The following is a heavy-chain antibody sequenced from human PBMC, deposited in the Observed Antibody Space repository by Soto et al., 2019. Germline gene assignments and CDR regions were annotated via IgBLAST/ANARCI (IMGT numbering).Heavy chain of an antibody. J-gene: IGHJ4*02. Sequence: PGGSLRLSCSASGFTFSSYAMHWVRQAPGKGLEYVSAISSNGGSTYYADSVKGRFTISRDNSKNTLYLQMSSLRAEDTAVYYCVKIRDYYGSGSLDYWGQGTLVTVSS. CDR2: ISSNGGST. V-gene: IGHV3-64D*06. CDR1: GFTFSSYA. D-gene: IGHD3-10*01. CDR3: VKIRDYYGSGSLDY.